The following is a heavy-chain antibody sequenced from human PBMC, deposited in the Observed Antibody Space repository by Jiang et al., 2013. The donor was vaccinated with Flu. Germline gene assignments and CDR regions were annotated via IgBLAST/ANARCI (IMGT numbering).Heavy chain of an antibody. J-gene: IGHJ6*04. CDR2: IYPGDSDT. CDR3: ARAYYYGSGRSDYYYYYGMDV. Sequence: GAEVKKPGESLKISCKGSGYSFTSYWIGWVRQMPGKGLEWMGIIYPGDSDTRYSPSFQGQVTISADKSISTAYLQWSSLKASDTAMYYCARAYYYGSGRSDYYYYYGMDVWGKGTTVTVSS. V-gene: IGHV5-51*01. CDR1: GYSFTSYW. D-gene: IGHD3-10*01.